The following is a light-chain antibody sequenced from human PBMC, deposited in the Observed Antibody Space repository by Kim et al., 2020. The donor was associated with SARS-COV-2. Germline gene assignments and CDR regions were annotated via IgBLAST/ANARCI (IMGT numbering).Light chain of an antibody. CDR3: QAWDSSLWV. CDR2: QDS. J-gene: IGLJ3*02. CDR1: KLGDKY. V-gene: IGLV3-1*01. Sequence: SVSPGQTASITCSGDKLGDKYACWYQQKPGQSPVLVIYQDSKRPSGIPERFSGSNSGNTATLTISGTQAMDEADYYCQAWDSSLWVFGGGTKLIVL.